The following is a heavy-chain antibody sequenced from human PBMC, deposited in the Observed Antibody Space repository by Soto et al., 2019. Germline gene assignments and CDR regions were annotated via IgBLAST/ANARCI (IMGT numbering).Heavy chain of an antibody. Sequence: SETMSLTCAVAGGYISSGGYSWSWLQKPPGKGLEWIGYIYHSGSTYYNPSLKSRVTISVDRSKNQFSLKLSSVTAADTAVYYCARRPALSRITINWFDPWGQGTLVTVSS. D-gene: IGHD3-16*01. V-gene: IGHV4-30-2*01. CDR1: GGYISSGGYS. J-gene: IGHJ5*02. CDR3: ARRPALSRITINWFDP. CDR2: IYHSGST.